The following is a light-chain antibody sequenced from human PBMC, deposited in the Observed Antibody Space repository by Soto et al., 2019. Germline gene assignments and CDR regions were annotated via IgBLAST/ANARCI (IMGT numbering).Light chain of an antibody. CDR2: GAS. CDR3: QQYNTWPPIP. CDR1: QNVRSN. J-gene: IGKJ5*01. V-gene: IGKV3-15*01. Sequence: EIGMTQSPATLSVTTGERATLSCRASQNVRSNLAWYQQKPGQAPRLLIFGASTRATGIPARFSGTGSGTEFTLTISSLQSEDFAVHYCQQYNTWPPIPFGQGTLPEIK.